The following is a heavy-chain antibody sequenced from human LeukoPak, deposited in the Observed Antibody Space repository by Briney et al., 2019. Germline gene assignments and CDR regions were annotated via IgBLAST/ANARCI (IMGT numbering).Heavy chain of an antibody. V-gene: IGHV4-39*07. CDR1: GGSISSSSYY. Sequence: SETLSLTCTVSGGSISSSSYYWGWIRQPPGKGLEWIGSIYHSGSTYYNPSLKSRVTIAVETSKNQFSLKLSSVTAADKAVYYCARDGSSHSSGWYVYWGQGTLVAVSS. D-gene: IGHD6-19*01. CDR3: ARDGSSHSSGWYVY. J-gene: IGHJ4*02. CDR2: IYHSGST.